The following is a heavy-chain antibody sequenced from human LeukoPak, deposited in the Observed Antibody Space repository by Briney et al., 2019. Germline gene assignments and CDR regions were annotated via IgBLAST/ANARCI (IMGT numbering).Heavy chain of an antibody. CDR1: GYSISSGYY. CDR2: IYHSGST. J-gene: IGHJ5*02. Sequence: PSETLSLTXAVSGYSISSGYYWGWMRQPPGKGLEWIGSIYHSGSTYYNPSLKSRVTISVDTSKNQFSLKLSSVTAADTAVYYCARQSVLWFGVRGSNWFDPWGQGTLVTVSS. CDR3: ARQSVLWFGVRGSNWFDP. V-gene: IGHV4-38-2*01. D-gene: IGHD3-10*01.